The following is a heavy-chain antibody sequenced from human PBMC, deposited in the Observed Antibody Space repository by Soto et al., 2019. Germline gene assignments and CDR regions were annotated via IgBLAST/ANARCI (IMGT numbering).Heavy chain of an antibody. Sequence: SETLSLTCTVSGGSISSGGYYWSWIRQHPGKGLEWIGYIYYSGSTYYNPSLKSRVTISVDTSKNQFSLKLSSVTAADTVVYYCASQEVTIFGVVTPAFDYWGQGTLVTVSS. J-gene: IGHJ4*02. CDR1: GGSISSGGYY. D-gene: IGHD3-3*01. CDR3: ASQEVTIFGVVTPAFDY. CDR2: IYYSGST. V-gene: IGHV4-31*03.